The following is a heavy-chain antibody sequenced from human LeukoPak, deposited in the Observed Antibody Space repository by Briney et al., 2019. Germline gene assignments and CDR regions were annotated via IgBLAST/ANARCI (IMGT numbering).Heavy chain of an antibody. Sequence: SVKVSCKASGGTFSSYAISWVRQAPGQGLEWMGRIIPILGIANYAQKFQGRVTITADKSTSTAYMELSSLRSEDTAVYYCARESRFSSSWYDCQRYFDYWGQGTLVTVSS. D-gene: IGHD6-13*01. CDR2: IIPILGIA. J-gene: IGHJ4*02. V-gene: IGHV1-69*04. CDR1: GGTFSSYA. CDR3: ARESRFSSSWYDCQRYFDY.